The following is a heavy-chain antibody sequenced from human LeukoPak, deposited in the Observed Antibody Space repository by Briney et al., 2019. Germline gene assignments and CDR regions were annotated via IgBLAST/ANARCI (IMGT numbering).Heavy chain of an antibody. CDR2: ISGSGGST. CDR3: AKGGSNYYPYYFDY. CDR1: GFTFSNYA. Sequence: GGSLRLSCAASGFTFSNYAMSWVRQAPGKGLEWVSGISGSGGSTYYADSVKGRFTISRDNSRNTLYLQMNSLRAEDTAVYYCAKGGSNYYPYYFDYWGQGTLVTVSS. V-gene: IGHV3-23*01. J-gene: IGHJ4*02. D-gene: IGHD3-22*01.